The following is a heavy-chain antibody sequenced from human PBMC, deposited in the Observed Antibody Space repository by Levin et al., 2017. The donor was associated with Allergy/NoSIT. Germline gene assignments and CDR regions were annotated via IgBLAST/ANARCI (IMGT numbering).Heavy chain of an antibody. CDR1: GFTFSSYS. V-gene: IGHV3-48*01. D-gene: IGHD2-2*01. CDR3: ARDGEDIVVVPAADYYYYGMDV. CDR2: ISSSSSTI. J-gene: IGHJ6*02. Sequence: GESLKISCAASGFTFSSYSMNWVRQAPGKGLEWVSYISSSSSTIYYADSVKGRFTISRDNAKNSLYLQMNSLRAEDTAVYYCARDGEDIVVVPAADYYYYGMDVWGQGTTVTVSS.